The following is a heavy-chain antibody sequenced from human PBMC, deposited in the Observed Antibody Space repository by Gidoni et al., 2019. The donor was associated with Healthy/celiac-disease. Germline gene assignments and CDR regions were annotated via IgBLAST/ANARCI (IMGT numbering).Heavy chain of an antibody. CDR2: IWYDGSNK. D-gene: IGHD6-13*01. CDR3: ARDGWGSSGSFDI. Sequence: QVQLVESGGGVVQPGRSLRLSCAASGFTFSSYGMHWVRQAPGKGLEWVAVIWYDGSNKYYADSVKGRFTISRDNSKNTLYLQMNSLRAEDTAVYYCARDGWGSSGSFDIWGQGTMVTVSS. J-gene: IGHJ3*02. CDR1: GFTFSSYG. V-gene: IGHV3-33*01.